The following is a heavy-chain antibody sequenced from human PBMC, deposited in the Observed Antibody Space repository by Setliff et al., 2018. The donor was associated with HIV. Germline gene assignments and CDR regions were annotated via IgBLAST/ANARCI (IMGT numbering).Heavy chain of an antibody. Sequence: SVKVSCKASGYTFTSYAMNWVRQAPGQGLEWMGGIIPIFGTTHYAQKFQGRVTVTADESTSTAYMQLSSLRSDDTAVYYCARGRNYDSSGYGDYYYYMDVWGKGTTVTVSS. D-gene: IGHD3-22*01. CDR1: GYTFTSYA. J-gene: IGHJ6*03. CDR2: IIPIFGTT. CDR3: ARGRNYDSSGYGDYYYYMDV. V-gene: IGHV1-69*13.